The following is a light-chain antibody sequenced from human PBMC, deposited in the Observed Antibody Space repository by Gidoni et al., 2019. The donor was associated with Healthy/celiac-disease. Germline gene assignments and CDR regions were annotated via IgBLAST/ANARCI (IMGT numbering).Light chain of an antibody. J-gene: IGKJ4*01. V-gene: IGKV3-15*01. CDR3: QQCNNWPPLT. CDR1: QSVSSN. Sequence: EIVMTQSPATLSVSPGERATLPCRASQSVSSNLGGYQQKPGQAHRLLIYGASTSATGIPARFSGSGSEIEFTLTISSLQSEDFAVYYCQQCNNWPPLTFGGGTKVEIK. CDR2: GAS.